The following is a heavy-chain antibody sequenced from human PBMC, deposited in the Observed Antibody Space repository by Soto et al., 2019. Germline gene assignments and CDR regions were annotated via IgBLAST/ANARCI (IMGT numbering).Heavy chain of an antibody. CDR3: ARHYSSGSRNWFDP. CDR1: GGSINSSSYF. J-gene: IGHJ5*02. CDR2: IYYSGST. Sequence: SETLSLTCSVSGGSINSSSYFWGWVRQPPGKGLERIGSIYYSGSTYYNPSLRSRVTISVDTSKNQFSLKLSSVTAADTAVFYCARHYSSGSRNWFDPWGQGTLVTVSS. D-gene: IGHD6-19*01. V-gene: IGHV4-39*01.